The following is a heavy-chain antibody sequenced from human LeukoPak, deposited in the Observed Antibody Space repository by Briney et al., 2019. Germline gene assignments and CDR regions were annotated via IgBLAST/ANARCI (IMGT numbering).Heavy chain of an antibody. CDR3: AKDITAMAHDAFDI. CDR2: IYHRGST. CDR1: GYSISNGYY. D-gene: IGHD5-18*01. V-gene: IGHV4-38-2*02. Sequence: SKTLSLTCTVSGYSISNGYYWGWIRQPPGKGLEWVGSIYHRGSTYYNPSFKSRVTISVDTSKNQFSLKLSSVTAADTALYYCAKDITAMAHDAFDIWGQGTMVTVSS. J-gene: IGHJ3*02.